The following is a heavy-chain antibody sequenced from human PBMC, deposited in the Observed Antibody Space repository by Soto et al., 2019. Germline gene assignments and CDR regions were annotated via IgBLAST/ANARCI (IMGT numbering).Heavy chain of an antibody. Sequence: QVQLVESGGGVVQPGRSLRLSCAASGFTFSSYAMHWVRQAPGKGLEWLAVISYDGSNKYYADSVKGRFTISRDNSKNTLYLQMNSLRAEDTAVYYCARVGKVYYDSSGYDTLGLDYWGKGTLVTVSS. CDR1: GFTFSSYA. CDR2: ISYDGSNK. V-gene: IGHV3-30-3*01. J-gene: IGHJ4*02. D-gene: IGHD3-22*01. CDR3: ARVGKVYYDSSGYDTLGLDY.